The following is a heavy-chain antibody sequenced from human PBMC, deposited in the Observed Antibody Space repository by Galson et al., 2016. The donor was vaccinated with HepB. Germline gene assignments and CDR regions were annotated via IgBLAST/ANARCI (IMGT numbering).Heavy chain of an antibody. D-gene: IGHD3-9*01. V-gene: IGHV4-61*08. J-gene: IGHJ4*02. CDR3: ARTRYFDWLLLN. CDR2: IYYSGST. Sequence: SETLSLTCTVSGGSVSSGGYSWSWIRQPPGKGLDWIGYIYYSGSTNYNPSLKSRVTISLDTSQNQFSLKLNSVTSADTAVYFCARTRYFDWLLLNWGQGTLVTVSS. CDR1: GGSVSSGGYS.